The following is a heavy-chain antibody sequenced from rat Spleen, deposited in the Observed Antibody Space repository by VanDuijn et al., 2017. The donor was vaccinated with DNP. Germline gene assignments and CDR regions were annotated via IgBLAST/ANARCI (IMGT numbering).Heavy chain of an antibody. D-gene: IGHD1-9*01. CDR1: GFSLTDYN. CDR3: ARSHTTGLTWFAY. CDR2: ISTGGST. Sequence: QVQLKESGPGMVQPSQTLSLTCTVSGFSLTDYNVHWVRQPPGKVLEWIAAISTGGSTYYNSALKSRLSISRDTSKSQVFLKMNSVQTEDTAMYFCARSHTTGLTWFAYWGQGTLVTVSS. J-gene: IGHJ3*01. V-gene: IGHV2S12*01.